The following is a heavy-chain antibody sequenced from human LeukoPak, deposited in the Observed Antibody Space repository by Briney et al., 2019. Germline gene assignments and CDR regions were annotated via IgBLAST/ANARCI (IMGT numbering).Heavy chain of an antibody. CDR3: AKGLSSSWYGSWFDP. CDR1: GFTFSSYA. Sequence: GGSLRLSCAAPGFTFSSYAMSWVRQAPGKGLEWVSAISGSGGSTYYADSVKGRFTISRDNSKNTLYLQMNSLRAEDTAVYYCAKGLSSSWYGSWFDPWGQGTLVTVSS. D-gene: IGHD6-13*01. CDR2: ISGSGGST. J-gene: IGHJ5*02. V-gene: IGHV3-23*01.